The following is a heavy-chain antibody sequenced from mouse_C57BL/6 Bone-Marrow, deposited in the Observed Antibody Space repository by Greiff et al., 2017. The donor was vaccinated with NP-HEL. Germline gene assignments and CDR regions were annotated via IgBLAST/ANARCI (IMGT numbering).Heavy chain of an antibody. CDR2: ISDGGSYT. CDR1: GFTFSSYA. Sequence: EVQLVESGGGLVKPGGSLKLSCAASGFTFSSYAMSWVRQTPEQRLEWVATISDGGSYTYYPDNVKGRFTISRDNAKNNLYLQMSHLKSEDTAMYYCARDYYAMDYWGQGTSVTVSS. V-gene: IGHV5-4*01. CDR3: ARDYYAMDY. J-gene: IGHJ4*01.